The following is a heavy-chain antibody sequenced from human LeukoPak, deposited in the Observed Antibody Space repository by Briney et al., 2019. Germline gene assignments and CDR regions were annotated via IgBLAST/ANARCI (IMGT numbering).Heavy chain of an antibody. CDR2: IRYDGSNK. D-gene: IGHD3-22*01. V-gene: IGHV3-30*02. CDR1: GFTFSSYG. Sequence: GGSLRLSCAASGFTFSSYGMHWVRQAPGKGLGWVAFIRYDGSNKYYADSVKGRFTISRDNSKNTLYLQMNSLRAEDTAVYYCANVGYYDSSGVPDWGQGTLVTVSS. J-gene: IGHJ4*02. CDR3: ANVGYYDSSGVPD.